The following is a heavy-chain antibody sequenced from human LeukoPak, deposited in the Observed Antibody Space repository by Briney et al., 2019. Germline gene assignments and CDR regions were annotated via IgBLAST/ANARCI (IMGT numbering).Heavy chain of an antibody. CDR3: ATVYGYSGYDRDSLAP. Sequence: ASVNVSCKVSGYTLTELSMHWVRQAPGKGLEWMGGFDPEDGETIYAQKFQGRVTMTEDTSTDTAYMELSSLRSEDTAVYYCATVYGYSGYDRDSLAPWGQGTLVTVSS. D-gene: IGHD5-12*01. V-gene: IGHV1-24*01. CDR2: FDPEDGET. J-gene: IGHJ5*02. CDR1: GYTLTELS.